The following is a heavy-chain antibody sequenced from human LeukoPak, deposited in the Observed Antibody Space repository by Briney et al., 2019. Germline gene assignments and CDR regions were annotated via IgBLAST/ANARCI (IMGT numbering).Heavy chain of an antibody. D-gene: IGHD1-26*01. Sequence: PGGSLRLSCAASGFPFGSYSMNWVRQAPGKGLELVSHIFGGGGTTTVYADSVKGRFTVSRDDAKNSLYLQMSSLRAEDTAIYYCARDATGSSDHWGQGTLVTVSS. J-gene: IGHJ4*02. CDR3: ARDATGSSDH. V-gene: IGHV3-48*04. CDR1: GFPFGSYS. CDR2: IFGGGGTTT.